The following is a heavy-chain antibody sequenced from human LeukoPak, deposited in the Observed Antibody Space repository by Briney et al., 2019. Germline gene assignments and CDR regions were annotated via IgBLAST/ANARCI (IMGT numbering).Heavy chain of an antibody. V-gene: IGHV4-34*01. D-gene: IGHD1-26*01. J-gene: IGHJ4*02. CDR1: GGYFSGYY. Sequence: SEPLSLTCAVYGGYFSGYYWRWIRQPPGRGLEWIGEINHSGSTSCTPSLTSRVSIPVPSSKTQFSLKLRSVTAADTALYYCARALSSESSGSLSFFDYWGQGTLITVSS. CDR2: INHSGST. CDR3: ARALSSESSGSLSFFDY.